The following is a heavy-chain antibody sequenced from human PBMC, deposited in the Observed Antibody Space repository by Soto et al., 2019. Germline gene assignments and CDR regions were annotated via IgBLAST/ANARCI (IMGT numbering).Heavy chain of an antibody. V-gene: IGHV1-69*01. CDR2: IIPIFGTA. Sequence: QVQLVLSGAEVKKPGSSVKVSCKASGGTFSSYAISWVRQAPGQGLEWMGGIIPIFGTANYAQKCQGRVPITADESTSTAYMELSSLRSEDTAGYDCARRKRISRDLDYWGQGTLVTVSS. D-gene: IGHD1-1*01. J-gene: IGHJ4*02. CDR1: GGTFSSYA. CDR3: ARRKRISRDLDY.